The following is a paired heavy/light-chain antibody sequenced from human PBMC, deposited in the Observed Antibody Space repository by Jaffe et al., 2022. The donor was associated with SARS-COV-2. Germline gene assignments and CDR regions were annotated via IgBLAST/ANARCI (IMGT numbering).Heavy chain of an antibody. CDR3: ARSPSTRYFDY. V-gene: IGHV3-74*01. CDR2: IHSDGSVI. Sequence: EVQLVESGGGLVQPGGSLRLSCAASGFTFSTYWMYWVRQAPGKGLVWLSRIHSDGSVINYADSVKGRFTISRDNAKNTLYLQMNSLRAEDTAVYYCARSPSTRYFDYWGQGTLVTVSS. D-gene: IGHD3-9*01. J-gene: IGHJ4*02. CDR1: GFTFSTYW.
Light chain of an antibody. CDR3: QQSYTTPYT. V-gene: IGKV1-39*01. CDR2: TAS. Sequence: DIQMTQSSSSLSASVGDRVTITCRASQSISPYLNWYQQKPGKAPKLLIYTASSLQSGVPSRFSGSGSGTDFTLTISSLQPEDFATYYCQQSYTTPYTFGQGTKLEI. CDR1: QSISPY. J-gene: IGKJ2*01.